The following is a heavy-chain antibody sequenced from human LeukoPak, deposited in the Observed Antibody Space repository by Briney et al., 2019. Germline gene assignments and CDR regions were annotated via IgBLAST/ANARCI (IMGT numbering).Heavy chain of an antibody. CDR2: ISWNSGSI. V-gene: IGHV3-9*01. CDR1: GFTFDDYA. CDR3: AKDFLPSY. Sequence: GGSLRLSCAASGFTFDDYAMHWVRQAPGKGLEWVSGISWNSGSIGYADSVKGRFTISRDNAKNSLYLQMNSLRAEDTALYYCAKDFLPSYWGQGTLVTVSS. J-gene: IGHJ4*02. D-gene: IGHD2/OR15-2a*01.